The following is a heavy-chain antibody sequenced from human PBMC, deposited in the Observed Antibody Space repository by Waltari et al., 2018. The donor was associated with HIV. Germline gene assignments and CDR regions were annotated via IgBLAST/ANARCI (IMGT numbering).Heavy chain of an antibody. CDR1: GYTFSAYY. V-gene: IGHV1-2*02. J-gene: IGHJ4*02. D-gene: IGHD3-10*01. CDR3: ARASWGSGSYPPDY. Sequence: QVQLVQSGAEVRKPGASVKVSCKASGYTFSAYYVSWVRQAPGQGLEWMGWLNPNSGYTNYAQRFQGRVTMTRETSIATAYMELSSLRSDDTAVYYCARASWGSGSYPPDYWGQGTLVTVSS. CDR2: LNPNSGYT.